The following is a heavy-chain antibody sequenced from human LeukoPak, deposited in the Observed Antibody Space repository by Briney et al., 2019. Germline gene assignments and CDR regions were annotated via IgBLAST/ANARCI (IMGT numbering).Heavy chain of an antibody. J-gene: IGHJ4*02. CDR3: ARGSGDYVWGSYRY. CDR1: GFTFSYYW. D-gene: IGHD3-16*02. CDR2: IKQDGSEK. Sequence: GGSLRLSCAASGFTFSYYWMSWVRQAPGKGLEWVANIKQDGSEKYYVDSVKGRFTISRDNAKNSLYLQMNSLRAEDTAVYYCARGSGDYVWGSYRYWGQGTLVTVSS. V-gene: IGHV3-7*01.